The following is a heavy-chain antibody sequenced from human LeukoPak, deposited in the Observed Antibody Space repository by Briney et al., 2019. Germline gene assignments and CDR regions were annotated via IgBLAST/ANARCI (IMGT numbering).Heavy chain of an antibody. CDR1: GGSISSSDHY. CDR2: VYYNGDT. D-gene: IGHD3-3*01. J-gene: IGHJ6*04. CDR3: ARHVAYYDFADV. V-gene: IGHV4-39*01. Sequence: SETLSLTCTVSGGSISSSDHYWGWIRQPPGKGLEWIGSVYYNGDTYYDPSLRSRVTISIDTSKNQFSLKLNSATAADTAIYYCARHVAYYDFADVWGKGTMVTASS.